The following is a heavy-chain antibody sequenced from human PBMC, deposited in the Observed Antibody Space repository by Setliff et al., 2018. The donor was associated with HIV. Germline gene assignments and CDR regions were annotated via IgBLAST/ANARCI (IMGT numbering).Heavy chain of an antibody. CDR1: GFSLSTSGVG. Sequence: ASGPTLVNPTQTLTLTCTFSGFSLSTSGVGVGWIRQPPGKALEWLALIYWNDDKRYSPSLKSGLTITKDTSKNQVVLTMTNMDPVDTATYYCAHRSVSLYYYGMDVWGQGTTVTVSS. CDR2: IYWNDDK. V-gene: IGHV2-5*01. J-gene: IGHJ6*02. CDR3: AHRSVSLYYYGMDV. D-gene: IGHD4-4*01.